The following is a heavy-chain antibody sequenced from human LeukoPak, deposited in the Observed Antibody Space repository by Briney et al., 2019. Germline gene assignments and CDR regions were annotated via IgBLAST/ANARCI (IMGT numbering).Heavy chain of an antibody. J-gene: IGHJ3*02. CDR3: ARGDYYDSSGYPPERAGAFDI. CDR1: GYTFSSYD. V-gene: IGHV1-8*03. CDR2: MNPNSGNT. D-gene: IGHD3-22*01. Sequence: ASVKVSCKAFGYTFSSYDINWVRQATGQGLEWMGWMNPNSGNTGYAQKFPGRVTITRNTSISTAYMELSSLRSEDTAVYYCARGDYYDSSGYPPERAGAFDIWGQGTMVTVSS.